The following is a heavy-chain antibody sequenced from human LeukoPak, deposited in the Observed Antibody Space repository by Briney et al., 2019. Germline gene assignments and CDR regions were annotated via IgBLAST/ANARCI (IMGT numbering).Heavy chain of an antibody. Sequence: PGGSLRLSCAASGFTFSSYWMHWVRQAPGKGLVWVSRINSDGSSTSYADSVKGRFTISRDNAKNTLYLQMNSLRAEDTAVYYCARADYLASAGQPFDYWGQGTLVTVSS. J-gene: IGHJ4*02. CDR3: ARADYLASAGQPFDY. V-gene: IGHV3-74*01. CDR2: INSDGSST. CDR1: GFTFSSYW. D-gene: IGHD6-13*01.